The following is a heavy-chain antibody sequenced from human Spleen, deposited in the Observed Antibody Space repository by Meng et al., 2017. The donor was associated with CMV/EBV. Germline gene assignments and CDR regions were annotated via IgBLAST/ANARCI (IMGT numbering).Heavy chain of an antibody. D-gene: IGHD2-2*01. CDR3: ARVGGYCSSTGCNRYYYHGMDV. V-gene: IGHV4-4*02. J-gene: IGHJ6*02. CDR1: GGSISNNNW. Sequence: SQTLSLTCAVSGGSISNNNWWTWVRQPPGKGLEWIGYSHYSVTTNYNPSLKSRVTISVDTSKNQFSLKLRSVTAADTAVYYCARVGGYCSSTGCNRYYYHGMDVWGQGTTVTVSS. CDR2: SHYSVTT.